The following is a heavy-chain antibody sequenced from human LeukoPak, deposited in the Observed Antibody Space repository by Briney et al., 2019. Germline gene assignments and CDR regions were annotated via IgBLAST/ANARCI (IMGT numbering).Heavy chain of an antibody. Sequence: PSESLSLTCTVSSGSISNYYWSWIRQPPGRGLEWMGHIYSNGDTKFNPSLKGRVTMSVDTAKKQFSLTLSSVTAADTAVYYCARDGGGYTDAYIHWGQGTLVTVSS. CDR1: SGSISNYY. CDR2: IYSNGDT. CDR3: ARDGGGYTDAYIH. D-gene: IGHD3-16*01. J-gene: IGHJ4*02. V-gene: IGHV4-59*01.